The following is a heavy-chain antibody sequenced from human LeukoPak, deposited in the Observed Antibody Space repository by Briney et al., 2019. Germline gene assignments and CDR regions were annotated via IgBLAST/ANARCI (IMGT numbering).Heavy chain of an antibody. CDR3: ARDTDYDSSGYTTV. CDR1: GGSFSSYY. Sequence: SETLSLTCAVYGGSFSSYYWSWIRQPAGKGREGMGEINHSGSTNYNPALKSQGTISVDRYKNQFSLKLSSVTPGDTAVYYCARDTDYDSSGYTTVWGQGTLVTVSS. CDR2: INHSGST. D-gene: IGHD3-22*01. V-gene: IGHV4-34*01. J-gene: IGHJ4*02.